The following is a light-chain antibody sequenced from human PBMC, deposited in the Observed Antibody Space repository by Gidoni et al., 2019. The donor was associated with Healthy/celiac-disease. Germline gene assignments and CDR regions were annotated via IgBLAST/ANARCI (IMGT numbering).Light chain of an antibody. Sequence: DIQMTQSPSSLSASVGDRVTITCRASQSISSYLNWYQQKPGKAPKRLIYAASSLQSGVPSRFSGIVSGTDFTLTISSLQPEDFATYYCQQSYSTPLTFGGGTKVEIK. CDR2: AAS. CDR3: QQSYSTPLT. J-gene: IGKJ4*01. CDR1: QSISSY. V-gene: IGKV1-39*01.